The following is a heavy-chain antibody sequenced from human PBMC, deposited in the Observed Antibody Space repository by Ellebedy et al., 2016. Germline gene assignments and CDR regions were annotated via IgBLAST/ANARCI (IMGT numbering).Heavy chain of an antibody. CDR3: TKDRYGSGSYATGMDV. CDR1: GFTFNNYQ. Sequence: GGSLRLXCAASGFTFNNYQMSWARQAPGKGLEWVAKINQDGSEKYYVDSVKGRVTISRDNSKNTLYLQMSSLRGEDTAVYYCTKDRYGSGSYATGMDVWGQGTTVTVSS. D-gene: IGHD3-10*01. CDR2: INQDGSEK. V-gene: IGHV3-7*01. J-gene: IGHJ6*02.